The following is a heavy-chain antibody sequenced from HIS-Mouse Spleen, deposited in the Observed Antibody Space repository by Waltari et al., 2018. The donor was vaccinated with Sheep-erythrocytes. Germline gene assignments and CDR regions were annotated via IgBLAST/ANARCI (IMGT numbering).Heavy chain of an antibody. CDR2: IYYSGRT. CDR1: GGSISSSSYY. V-gene: IGHV4-39*07. D-gene: IGHD7-27*01. J-gene: IGHJ4*02. Sequence: QLQLQESGPGLVKPSETLSLTCTVSGGSISSSSYYWGWIRQPPGKGLEWIGSIYYSGRTYYHPSLKSRVTISVDTSKNQFSLKLSSVTAADTAVYYCARDPLTGADYWGQGTLVTVSS. CDR3: ARDPLTGADY.